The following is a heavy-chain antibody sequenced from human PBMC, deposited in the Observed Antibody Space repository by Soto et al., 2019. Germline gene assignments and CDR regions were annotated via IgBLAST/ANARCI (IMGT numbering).Heavy chain of an antibody. CDR3: AKDNISPRYDILTGYAASDY. Sequence: GGSLRLSCAASGFTFSSYAMSWVRQAPGKGLEWVSAISGSGGSTYYADSVKGRFTTSRDNSKNTLYLQMNSLRAEDTAVYYCAKDNISPRYDILTGYAASDYWGQGTLVTVSS. J-gene: IGHJ4*02. V-gene: IGHV3-23*01. D-gene: IGHD3-9*01. CDR2: ISGSGGST. CDR1: GFTFSSYA.